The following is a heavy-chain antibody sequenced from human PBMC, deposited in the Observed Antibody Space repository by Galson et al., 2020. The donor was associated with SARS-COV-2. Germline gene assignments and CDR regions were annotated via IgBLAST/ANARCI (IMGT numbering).Heavy chain of an antibody. CDR1: GFSLSTSGMC. CDR3: ARIAVACKPLVYYYYYGMDV. CDR2: IDWDDDK. D-gene: IGHD6-19*01. Sequence: SGPTLVKPTQTLTLTCTFSGFSLSTSGMCVSWIRQPPGKALEWLALIDWDDDKYYSTSLKTRLTISKDTSKNQVVLTMTNMDPVDTATYYCARIAVACKPLVYYYYYGMDVGGQGTTVTVSS. J-gene: IGHJ6*02. V-gene: IGHV2-70*01.